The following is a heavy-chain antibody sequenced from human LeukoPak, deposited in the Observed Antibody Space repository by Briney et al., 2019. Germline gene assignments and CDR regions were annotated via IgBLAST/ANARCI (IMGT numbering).Heavy chain of an antibody. CDR1: GFTFSDYY. CDR3: ARDSKRQLVPGTDY. J-gene: IGHJ4*02. D-gene: IGHD6-13*01. CDR2: ISSSGSTI. V-gene: IGHV3-11*01. Sequence: GGSLRLSCAVSGFTFSDYYMSWIRQAPGKGLEWVSYISSSGSTIYYADSVKGRFTISRDNAKNSLYLQMNSLRAEDTAVYYCARDSKRQLVPGTDYWGQGTLVTVSS.